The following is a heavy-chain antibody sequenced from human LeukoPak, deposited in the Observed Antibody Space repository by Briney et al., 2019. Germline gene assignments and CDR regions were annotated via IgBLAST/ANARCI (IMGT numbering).Heavy chain of an antibody. CDR2: ISSNGGST. CDR1: GFTFSSYA. Sequence: GGSLRLSCSASGFTFSSYAMHWVRQAPGKGLEYVSAISSNGGSTYCADSVKGRFTISRDNSKNTLYLQMSSLRAEDTAVYYCVKDRLTSMIVVADAFDIWGQGTMVTVSS. D-gene: IGHD3-22*01. J-gene: IGHJ3*02. V-gene: IGHV3-64D*06. CDR3: VKDRLTSMIVVADAFDI.